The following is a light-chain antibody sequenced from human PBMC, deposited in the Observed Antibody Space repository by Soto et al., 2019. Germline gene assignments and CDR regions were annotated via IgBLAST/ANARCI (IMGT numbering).Light chain of an antibody. CDR2: AAS. CDR3: AHPSYLSRT. CDR1: QEIRNI. J-gene: IGKJ1*01. Sequence: DRVTISGRARQEIRNILAWFQQKPGEAPKLLIFAASNLQSGVPSRFSGSGSVTDFTLAIICLQPEDVAPYYCAHPSYLSRTSGEGTKVDIK. V-gene: IGKV1-6*01.